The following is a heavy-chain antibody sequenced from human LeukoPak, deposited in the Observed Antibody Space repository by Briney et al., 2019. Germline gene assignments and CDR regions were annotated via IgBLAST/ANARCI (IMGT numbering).Heavy chain of an antibody. CDR3: APLAANIFDY. CDR1: GFTFRSYA. Sequence: GGSLRLSCAASGFTFRSYAMSWVRQAPGKGLEWVSAITGSGSSTYYAGSVKGRFTTSRDNSKRTLYLQMNSLRVEDTAVYYCAPLAANIFDYWGQGTLVTASS. D-gene: IGHD6-25*01. J-gene: IGHJ4*02. V-gene: IGHV3-23*01. CDR2: ITGSGSST.